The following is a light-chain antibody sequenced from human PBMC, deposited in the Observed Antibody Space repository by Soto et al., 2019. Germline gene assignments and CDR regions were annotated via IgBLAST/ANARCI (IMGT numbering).Light chain of an antibody. J-gene: IGKJ2*01. Sequence: DIQMTQSPSTLSASVGDRVIITCRASQTVERWLAWYQQKPGKAPKVLIYDVSTLGSGVPSRFSGSGSGTEFTLTISSLQPDDFATYYCQPYNNNFGQGTKVDIK. CDR1: QTVERW. V-gene: IGKV1-5*01. CDR3: QPYNNN. CDR2: DVS.